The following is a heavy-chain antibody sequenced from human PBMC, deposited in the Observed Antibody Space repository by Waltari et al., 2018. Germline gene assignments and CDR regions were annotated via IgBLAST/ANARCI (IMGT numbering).Heavy chain of an antibody. CDR2: INHSGST. CDR1: GGSFSGYY. Sequence: QVQLQQWGAGLLKPSETLSLTCAVSGGSFSGYYWSWIRQPPGKGLEWIGEINHSGSTNYNPSLKSRVTISVDTSKNQFSLKLSSVTAADTAVYYCARPGSGSHIYRNYYYGMDVWGQGTTVTVSS. J-gene: IGHJ6*02. V-gene: IGHV4-34*01. D-gene: IGHD3-10*01. CDR3: ARPGSGSHIYRNYYYGMDV.